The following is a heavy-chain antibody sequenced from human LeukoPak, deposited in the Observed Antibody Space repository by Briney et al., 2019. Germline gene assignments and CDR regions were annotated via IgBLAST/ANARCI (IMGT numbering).Heavy chain of an antibody. V-gene: IGHV4-30-2*03. CDR2: IYYSGST. CDR3: ASTGYGSGTYYFDY. J-gene: IGHJ4*02. CDR1: GDSITSGGYS. D-gene: IGHD1-14*01. Sequence: KPSQTLSLTCAVSGDSITSGGYSWTWIRQAPGQGLEWIGSIYYSGSTYYNPSLKSRVTISVDTSKNQFSLKLSSVTAADTAVYYCASTGYGSGTYYFDYWGQGTLVTVSS.